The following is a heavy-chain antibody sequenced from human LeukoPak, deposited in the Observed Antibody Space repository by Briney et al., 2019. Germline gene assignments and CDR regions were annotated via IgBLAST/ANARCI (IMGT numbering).Heavy chain of an antibody. Sequence: SETLSLTCTVSGGSISSYYWSWIRQPPGKGLEWSGYIYYSGSTNYNPSLNSRVTISVDTSKNQFSLKLSSVTAADTAVYYCARESADSNPYYGMDVWGQGTTVTVSS. CDR1: GGSISSYY. J-gene: IGHJ6*02. D-gene: IGHD4-11*01. CDR2: IYYSGST. CDR3: ARESADSNPYYGMDV. V-gene: IGHV4-59*01.